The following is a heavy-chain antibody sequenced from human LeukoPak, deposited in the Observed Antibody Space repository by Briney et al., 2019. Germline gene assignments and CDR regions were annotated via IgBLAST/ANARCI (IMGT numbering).Heavy chain of an antibody. CDR1: GFTFDDYA. V-gene: IGHV3-9*01. J-gene: IGHJ4*02. CDR2: ISWNSGSI. D-gene: IGHD6-6*01. CDR3: TKDRGTTSSHYYFDY. Sequence: GRSLRLSCAVSGFTFDDYAMHWVRQAPGKGLEWVSGISWNSGSIGYADSVRGRFTISRDNAKNSLYLQMNSLRAEDTALYYCTKDRGTTSSHYYFDYWGQGTLVTVSS.